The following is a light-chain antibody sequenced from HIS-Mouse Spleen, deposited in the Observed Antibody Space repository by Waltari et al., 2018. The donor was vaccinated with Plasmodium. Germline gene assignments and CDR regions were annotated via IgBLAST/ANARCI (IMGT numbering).Light chain of an antibody. Sequence: EIVMTQSPATLSVSPGERATLSCRASQSVSSNLAWYQQKPGQAPRLLIYGASTRAIGIPARFSGSGSGTEFTLTISSMQSEDFAVYYCQQYNNWPPEVTFGQGTKVEIK. V-gene: IGKV3-15*01. CDR3: QQYNNWPPEVT. CDR1: QSVSSN. CDR2: GAS. J-gene: IGKJ1*01.